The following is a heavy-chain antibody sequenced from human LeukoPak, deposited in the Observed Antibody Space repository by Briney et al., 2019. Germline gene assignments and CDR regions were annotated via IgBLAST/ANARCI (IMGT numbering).Heavy chain of an antibody. CDR1: GFTFSSYW. CDR3: ARGRAPHDY. CDR2: ISSGSSTT. J-gene: IGHJ4*02. Sequence: GGSLRLSCAASGFTFSSYWMSWVRQAPGKGLEWISFISSGSSTTYYADSVRGRFIISRDNAKNSLYLQMNSLRDEDTALYYCARGRAPHDYWGQGTLVTVSS. V-gene: IGHV3-48*02.